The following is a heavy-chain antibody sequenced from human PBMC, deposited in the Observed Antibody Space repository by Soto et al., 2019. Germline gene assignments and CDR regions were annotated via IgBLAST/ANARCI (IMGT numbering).Heavy chain of an antibody. CDR3: ARDREAGYNFYYGMDV. J-gene: IGHJ6*02. CDR2: IYTSASI. D-gene: IGHD6-19*01. CDR1: GADINTYY. V-gene: IGHV4-4*07. Sequence: TETLSPTCSVSGADINTYYWTWIRQPAGKGLEWIGRIYTSASINYNPSLKGRVTLSVDTSTNQVSLRLASVTAADTAIYYCARDREAGYNFYYGMDVWGQGTTVTVSS.